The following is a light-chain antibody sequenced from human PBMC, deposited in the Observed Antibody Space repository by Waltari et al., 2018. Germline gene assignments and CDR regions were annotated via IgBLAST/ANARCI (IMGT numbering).Light chain of an antibody. CDR2: EVT. J-gene: IGLJ3*02. CDR1: SSDVGYYNF. Sequence: QSALTQPASVSGSPGQSITISCTGTSSDVGYYNFVSWYQLHPGKAPKLMVYEVTNRPSCFSNRFSGSQSGNTASLTISGLQAEDEADYYCSSYLGSRTDWVFGGGTKVTVL. CDR3: SSYLGSRTDWV. V-gene: IGLV2-14*01.